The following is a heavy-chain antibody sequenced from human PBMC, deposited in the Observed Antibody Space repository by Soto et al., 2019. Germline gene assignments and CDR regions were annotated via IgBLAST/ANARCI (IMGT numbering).Heavy chain of an antibody. Sequence: PGGSLRLSCAASGFTFSSYPMNWVRQAPGTGLEWVSAISGSGDTTYYADSVKGRFTISRDNSKNTMYLQMNSLRAEDTAVYYCAKVNTIFGVEYYYYGMDVWGQGTTVTVSS. CDR2: ISGSGDTT. CDR3: AKVNTIFGVEYYYYGMDV. CDR1: GFTFSSYP. D-gene: IGHD3-3*01. J-gene: IGHJ6*02. V-gene: IGHV3-23*01.